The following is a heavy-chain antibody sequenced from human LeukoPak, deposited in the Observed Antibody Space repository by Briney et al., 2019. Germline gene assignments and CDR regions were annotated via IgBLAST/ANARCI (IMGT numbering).Heavy chain of an antibody. CDR2: ISSSGSTI. CDR1: GFTISCSE. J-gene: IGHJ5*02. D-gene: IGHD6-19*01. Sequence: GGPLILFFAASGFTISCSEMNWARQAPGKGLEWVSYISSSGSTIYYADSVKGRFTISRDNAKNSLYLQMNSLRAEDTAVYYCAREGIAVAGRTDFVWFDPWGHGTLVTVSS. CDR3: AREGIAVAGRTDFVWFDP. V-gene: IGHV3-48*03.